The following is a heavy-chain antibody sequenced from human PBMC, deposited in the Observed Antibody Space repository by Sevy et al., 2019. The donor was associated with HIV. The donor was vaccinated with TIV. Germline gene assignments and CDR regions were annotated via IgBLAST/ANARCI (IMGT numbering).Heavy chain of an antibody. CDR1: GFDFSIYS. CDR2: LSFGCGKI. D-gene: IGHD1-26*01. J-gene: IGHJ4*02. CDR3: AREGSTKPHDY. V-gene: IGHV3-23*01. Sequence: GGSLRLSCAASGFDFSIYSMSWVRQAPGKGLEWVSTLSFGCGKINYADSVKGRFTISRDNSKSSVYLQMNNMRVEDTAGYYCAREGSTKPHDYWGQGTLVTVSS.